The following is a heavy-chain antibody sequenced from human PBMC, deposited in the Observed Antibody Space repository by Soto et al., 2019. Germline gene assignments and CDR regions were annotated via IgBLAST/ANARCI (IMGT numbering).Heavy chain of an antibody. V-gene: IGHV3-21*06. Sequence: EVQVVESGGGLVKPGGSLRLSCTFTFSMYSMNWVRQAPGKGLEWVAYISSGSAYIKYAESVKGRLTISRDNAKNSLHLQRNSLRAEDTAIYHCARDQGGSYDSWFDAWCQGTLVTVSS. CDR2: ISSGSAYI. J-gene: IGHJ5*02. CDR1: FTFSMYS. CDR3: ARDQGGSYDSWFDA. D-gene: IGHD1-26*01.